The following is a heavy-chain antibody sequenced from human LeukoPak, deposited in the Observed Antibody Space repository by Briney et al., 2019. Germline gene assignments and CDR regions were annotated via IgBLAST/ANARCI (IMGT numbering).Heavy chain of an antibody. J-gene: IGHJ4*02. V-gene: IGHV3-23*01. CDR3: AKTGITMIVVAPLDY. CDR1: GFTFSSYA. D-gene: IGHD3-22*01. Sequence: GGSLRLSCAASGFTFSSYAMSWVRQAAGKGLEWVSAISGSGGSTYYADSVKGRFTISRDNSKNTLYLQMNSLRAEDTAVYYCAKTGITMIVVAPLDYWGQGTLVTVSS. CDR2: ISGSGGST.